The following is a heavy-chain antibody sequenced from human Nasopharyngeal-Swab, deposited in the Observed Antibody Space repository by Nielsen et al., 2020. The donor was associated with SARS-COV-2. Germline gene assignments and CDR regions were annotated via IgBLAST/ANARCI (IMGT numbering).Heavy chain of an antibody. V-gene: IGHV3-23*03. CDR3: ARGIGHTVETAFDY. J-gene: IGHJ4*02. CDR2: IYSGGTRT. D-gene: IGHD4-17*01. CDR1: GFRFTSYA. Sequence: GESLKISCAASGFRFTSYAMSWVRQAPGKGLEWVSIIYSGGTRTYYADSVKGRFTISRDDSKSTLYLQVNSLRAEDTAVFYCARGIGHTVETAFDYWGQGTLVTVSS.